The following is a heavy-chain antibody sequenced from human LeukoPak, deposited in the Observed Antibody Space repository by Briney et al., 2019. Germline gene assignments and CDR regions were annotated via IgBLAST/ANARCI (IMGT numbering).Heavy chain of an antibody. CDR2: IYHSGST. D-gene: IGHD3-22*01. V-gene: IGHV4-38-2*02. Sequence: PSETLSLTCTVSGYSISSGYYWGWIRQPPGKGLEWIGSIYHSGSTYYNPSLKSRVTISVDTSKNQFSLKLSSVTAADTAVYYCARDPNVDSSGSEGDYWGQGTLVTVSS. CDR3: ARDPNVDSSGSEGDY. CDR1: GYSISSGYY. J-gene: IGHJ4*02.